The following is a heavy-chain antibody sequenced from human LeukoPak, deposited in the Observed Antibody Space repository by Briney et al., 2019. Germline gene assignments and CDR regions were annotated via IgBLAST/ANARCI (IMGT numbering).Heavy chain of an antibody. CDR3: ARDGVVVAATPDYYYYGMDV. CDR2: ISYDGSNK. CDR1: GFTFSSYA. Sequence: GGSLRLSCAASGFTFSSYAMHWVRQAPGKGLELVAVISYDGSNKYYADSVKGRFTISRDNSKNTLYLQMNSLRAEDTAVYYCARDGVVVAATPDYYYYGMDVWGKGTTVTVSS. J-gene: IGHJ6*04. V-gene: IGHV3-30*04. D-gene: IGHD2-15*01.